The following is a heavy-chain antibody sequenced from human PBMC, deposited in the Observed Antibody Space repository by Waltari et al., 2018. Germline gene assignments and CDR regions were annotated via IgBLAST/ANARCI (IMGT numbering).Heavy chain of an antibody. CDR2: SSGVCGNT. V-gene: IGHV3-23*01. CDR1: GCTFRHYA. J-gene: IGHJ4*02. CDR3: AKAPVGSCNDASCYPLDN. D-gene: IGHD2-15*01. Sequence: EVQLLESGGGLVQPGGSLRLSCTASGCTFRHYAMTWVRQAPVKGLEWVECSSGVCGNTYYMDSVKVRFTISRDNAQNTLYLQMNSLRAEDTAVYYCAKAPVGSCNDASCYPLDNWGQGTLVTASS.